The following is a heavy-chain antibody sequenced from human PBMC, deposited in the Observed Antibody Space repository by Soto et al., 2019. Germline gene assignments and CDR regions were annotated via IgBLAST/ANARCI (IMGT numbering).Heavy chain of an antibody. V-gene: IGHV4-39*01. J-gene: IGHJ4*02. CDR3: ARRTVNIRTFYSGLKTHCFDY. CDR1: GDSMSSSDYY. CDR2: IYYSGGT. D-gene: IGHD6-19*01. Sequence: SETLSLTCAVSGDSMSSSDYYWGWIRQPPGKGLEWIGSIYYSGGTYYNPSPQSRVAISVDTSKNQFSLKLKSVTAADTAIYYCARRTVNIRTFYSGLKTHCFDYWGQGAPVTVSS.